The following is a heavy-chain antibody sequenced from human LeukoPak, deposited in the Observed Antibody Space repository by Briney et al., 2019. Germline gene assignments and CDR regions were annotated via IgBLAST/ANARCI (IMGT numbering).Heavy chain of an antibody. CDR3: ARLYDILTGAFDY. Sequence: GWSLRLSCAASGFTFTSYSMNWVRQAPGKGLEWVSSISSSSSYIYYADSVKGRFTISRDNAKNSLYLQMSSLRAEDTAIYYCARLYDILTGAFDYWGQGTLVTVSS. V-gene: IGHV3-21*01. CDR2: ISSSSSYI. CDR1: GFTFTSYS. J-gene: IGHJ4*02. D-gene: IGHD3-9*01.